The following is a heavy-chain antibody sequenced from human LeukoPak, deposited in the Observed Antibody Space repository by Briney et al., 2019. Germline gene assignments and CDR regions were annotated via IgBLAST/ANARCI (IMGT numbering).Heavy chain of an antibody. CDR2: INPNSGGT. CDR1: GYTFTSYG. D-gene: IGHD1-26*01. J-gene: IGHJ4*02. CDR3: ARGSIVGATFDYFDY. Sequence: GASVKVSCKASGYTFTSYGISWVRQAPGQGLEWMGWINPNSGGTNYAQKFQGRVTMTRDTSISTAYMDLSRLRSDGTAVYYCARGSIVGATFDYFDYWGQGTLVTVSS. V-gene: IGHV1-2*02.